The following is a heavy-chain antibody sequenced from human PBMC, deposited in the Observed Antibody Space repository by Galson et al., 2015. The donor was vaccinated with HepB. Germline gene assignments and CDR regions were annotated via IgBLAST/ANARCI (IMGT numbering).Heavy chain of an antibody. J-gene: IGHJ1*01. Sequence: SLRLSCAASGFTFDDYAMHWVRQAPGKGLEWVSGISWNSGSIGYADSVKGRFTISRDNAKNSLYLQMNSLRAEDTAVYYCAGGWSGTTKLGDRWGQGTLVTVSS. D-gene: IGHD1-7*01. V-gene: IGHV3-9*01. CDR3: AGGWSGTTKLGDR. CDR2: ISWNSGSI. CDR1: GFTFDDYA.